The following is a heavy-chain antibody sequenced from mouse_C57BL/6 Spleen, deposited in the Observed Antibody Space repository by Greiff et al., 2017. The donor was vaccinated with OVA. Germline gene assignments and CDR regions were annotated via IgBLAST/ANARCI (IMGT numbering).Heavy chain of an antibody. CDR2: IYPGDGDT. CDR1: GYAFSSYW. Sequence: VQLQQSGAELVKPGASVKISCKASGYAFSSYWMNWVKQRPGKGLEWIGQIYPGDGDTNYNGKFKGKATLTADKSSSTAYMQLSSLTSEDSAVYFCARSGGTTVLFDYWGQGTTLTVSS. CDR3: ARSGGTTVLFDY. V-gene: IGHV1-80*01. D-gene: IGHD1-1*01. J-gene: IGHJ2*01.